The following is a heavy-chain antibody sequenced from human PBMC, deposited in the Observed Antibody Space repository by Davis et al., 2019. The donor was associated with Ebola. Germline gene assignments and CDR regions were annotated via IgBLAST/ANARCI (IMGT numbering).Heavy chain of an antibody. V-gene: IGHV4-39*01. CDR3: ARPGYSGYADY. CDR2: IYYSGST. J-gene: IGHJ4*02. Sequence: MPSETLSLTCTVSGGSISSSDYYWDWIRQPPGEGLEWIGNIYYSGSTYYNPSLKSRVTISVDTSKNQFSLKLSSVTAADTAVYYCARPGYSGYADYWGQGTLVTVSS. D-gene: IGHD5-12*01. CDR1: GGSISSSDYY.